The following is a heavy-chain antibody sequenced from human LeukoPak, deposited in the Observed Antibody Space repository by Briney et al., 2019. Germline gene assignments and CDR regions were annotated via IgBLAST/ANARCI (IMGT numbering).Heavy chain of an antibody. J-gene: IGHJ4*02. CDR3: AKDHQYDFDY. CDR1: GFTFSSYA. Sequence: GVSLRLSCAASGFTFSSYAMSWVRQAPGKGLEWVSSMGVSDGGTHYADSVKGRFTISRDNSKNTLYLQMNSLSAEDTAVYYCAKDHQYDFDYWGQGTLVT. V-gene: IGHV3-23*01. CDR2: MGVSDGGT. D-gene: IGHD2-2*01.